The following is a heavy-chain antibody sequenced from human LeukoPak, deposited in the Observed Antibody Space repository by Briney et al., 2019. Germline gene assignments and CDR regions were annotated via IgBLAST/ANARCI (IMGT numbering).Heavy chain of an antibody. J-gene: IGHJ4*02. CDR2: IYYSGST. CDR3: ETAYCSSTSCLRRQFDY. V-gene: IGHV4-39*01. CDR1: GGSISNSSYY. D-gene: IGHD2-2*01. Sequence: SETLSLTCTVSGGSISNSSYYWGWIRQPPGKGLEWIGSIYYSGSTYYNPSLKSRVTISVDTSKNQFSLKLSSVTAADTAVYYCETAYCSSTSCLRRQFDYWGQGTLVTVSS.